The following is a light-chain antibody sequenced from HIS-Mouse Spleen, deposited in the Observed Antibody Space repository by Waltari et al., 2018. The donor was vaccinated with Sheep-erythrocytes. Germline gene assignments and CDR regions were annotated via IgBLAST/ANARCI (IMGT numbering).Light chain of an antibody. J-gene: IGLJ3*02. V-gene: IGLV2-11*01. CDR1: SSDVGGYNY. Sequence: QSALTQLRSVSGSPGQSVTNSCTGTSSDVGGYNYVPWYQQHPGKAPKLMIYDVSKRPSGVPDRFSGSKSGNTASLTISGLQAEDEADYYCCSYAGSYTFWVFGGGTKLTVL. CDR3: CSYAGSYTFWV. CDR2: DVS.